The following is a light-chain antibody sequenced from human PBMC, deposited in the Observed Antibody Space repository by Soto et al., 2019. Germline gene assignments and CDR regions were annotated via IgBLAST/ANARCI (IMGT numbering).Light chain of an antibody. J-gene: IGKJ4*01. Sequence: DIQITQSPSSLSASVGDRVTITFQACHSVSSYLTSYQQKPGKPPKILISAATGLQAGVPSWFSGSGSATVFTLAISSLQPEDVATYFCQKNYSAPLTFGGGTKVDIK. CDR3: QKNYSAPLT. CDR1: HSVSSY. V-gene: IGKV1-27*01. CDR2: AAT.